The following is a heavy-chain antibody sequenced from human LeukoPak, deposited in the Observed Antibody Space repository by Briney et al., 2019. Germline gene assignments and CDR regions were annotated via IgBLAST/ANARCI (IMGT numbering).Heavy chain of an antibody. J-gene: IGHJ4*02. CDR1: GFSFNRRG. CDR3: AKDRPPDGALDY. CDR2: IRYDGSNK. V-gene: IGHV3-30*02. Sequence: QPGRSLRLSCAASGFSFNRRGMHWVRQAPGKGLEWVAFIRYDGSNKYYADSVKGRFTISRDNSKNTLYLQMNSLRAEDTAVYYCAKDRPPDGALDYWGQGTLVTVSS.